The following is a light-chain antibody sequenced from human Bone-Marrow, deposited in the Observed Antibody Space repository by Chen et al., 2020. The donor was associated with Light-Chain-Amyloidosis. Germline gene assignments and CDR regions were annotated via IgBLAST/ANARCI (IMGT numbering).Light chain of an antibody. CDR1: PRDVGSDNL. CDR3: CSYAGSTTYLV. Sequence: QSALTQPASVSGSPGQSIKISCTGTPRDVGSDNLVTWYQPHPGKAPKPMLFAVTKRPSGVSTRFSGSKSGNTASLTISGLPADDEADYYCCSYAGSTTYLVFGGGTKLTVL. V-gene: IGLV2-23*02. CDR2: AVT. J-gene: IGLJ2*01.